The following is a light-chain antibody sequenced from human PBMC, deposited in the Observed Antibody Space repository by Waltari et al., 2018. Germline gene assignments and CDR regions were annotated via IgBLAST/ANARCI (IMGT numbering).Light chain of an antibody. J-gene: IGKJ1*01. CDR1: QNIRTH. Sequence: DIQMTQSPSSLSASVGDTVPVTCRASQNIRTHLHWYQQKPATAPKLLIYAASTLHRGVPSRFSGSGSGTDFTLTVTNLQPDDFAIYFCQQSFSSPWTFGQGTRV. CDR3: QQSFSSPWT. V-gene: IGKV1-39*01. CDR2: AAS.